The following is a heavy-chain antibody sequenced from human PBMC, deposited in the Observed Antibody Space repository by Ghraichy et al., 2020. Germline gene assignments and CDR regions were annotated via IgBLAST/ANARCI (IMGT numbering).Heavy chain of an antibody. J-gene: IGHJ6*03. CDR2: IYSGGST. CDR3: ATPRSYYYYYMDV. V-gene: IGHV3-53*01. CDR1: GFTVSSNY. Sequence: GGSLRLSCAASGFTVSSNYMSWVRQAPGKGLEWVSAIYSGGSTYYADSVKGRFTISRDNSKNTLYLQMNSLRAEDTAVYYCATPRSYYYYYMDVWGKGTTVTVSS.